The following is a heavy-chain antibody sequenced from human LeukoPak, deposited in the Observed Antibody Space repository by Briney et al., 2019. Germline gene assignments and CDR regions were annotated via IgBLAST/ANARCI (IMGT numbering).Heavy chain of an antibody. CDR1: GFTFSSYS. CDR3: ARLGAWFGEVGFDP. CDR2: ISSSSSYI. J-gene: IGHJ5*02. V-gene: IGHV3-21*01. Sequence: GSLRLSCAASGFTFSSYSMNWVRQAPGKGMEWVSSISSSSSYIYYADSVKGRFTISRDNAKNSLYLQMNSLRAEDTAVYYCARLGAWFGEVGFDPWGQGTLVTVSS. D-gene: IGHD3-10*01.